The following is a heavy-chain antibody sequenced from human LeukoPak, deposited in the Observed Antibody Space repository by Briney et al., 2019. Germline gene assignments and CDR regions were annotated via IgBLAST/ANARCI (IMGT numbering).Heavy chain of an antibody. Sequence: SETLSLTCTVSGGSISSYYWSWIRQPPGKGLEWLGYFYTSGSTKYNPSLKSRVTISVDTSKNQFALKLRYVNTADTALYYRWRRTQGWLRPSGYYYYMDVWGKGTTVTVAS. D-gene: IGHD5-24*01. CDR2: FYTSGST. V-gene: IGHV4-4*08. CDR3: WRRTQGWLRPSGYYYYMDV. CDR1: GGSISSYY. J-gene: IGHJ6*03.